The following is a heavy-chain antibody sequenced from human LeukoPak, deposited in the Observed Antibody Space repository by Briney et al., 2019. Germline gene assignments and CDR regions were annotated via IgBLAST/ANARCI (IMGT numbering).Heavy chain of an antibody. V-gene: IGHV3-53*01. CDR3: AKPTYGSGSYDFDY. J-gene: IGHJ4*02. CDR2: IYSGGST. D-gene: IGHD3-10*01. Sequence: GGSLRLSCAASGFTVSSNYMSWVRQAPGKGLEWVSVIYSGGSTYYADSVKGRFTISRDNSKNTLYLQMNSLRAEDTAVYYCAKPTYGSGSYDFDYWGQGTLVTVSS. CDR1: GFTVSSNY.